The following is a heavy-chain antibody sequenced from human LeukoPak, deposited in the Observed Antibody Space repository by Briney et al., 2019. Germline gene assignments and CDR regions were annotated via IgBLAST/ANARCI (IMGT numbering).Heavy chain of an antibody. D-gene: IGHD3-3*01. Sequence: PGGSLRLSCVASGFMLSNFAMHWVRQAPGKGLEWVANIKQDGSEKYYVDSVKGRFTISRDNAKNSLYLQMNSLRAEDTAVYYCARDLSGNYDFWSGYYFDYWGQGTLVTVSS. CDR1: GFMLSNFA. CDR2: IKQDGSEK. CDR3: ARDLSGNYDFWSGYYFDY. J-gene: IGHJ4*02. V-gene: IGHV3-7*01.